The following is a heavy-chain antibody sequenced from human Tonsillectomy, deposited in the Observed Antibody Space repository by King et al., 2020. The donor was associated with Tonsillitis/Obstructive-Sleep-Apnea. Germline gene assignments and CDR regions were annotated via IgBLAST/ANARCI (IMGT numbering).Heavy chain of an antibody. CDR2: ISGYNDNT. D-gene: IGHD3-16*02. V-gene: IGHV1-18*01. Sequence: QLVQSGVEVKKPGASVKVSCKASGYTFSSYDINWVRQAPGQGLEWMGRISGYNDNTKYAQILQGRVTMTTDTSTSTAYMELRSLRSDDTAVYYCARGNYDYFWGSYRSRDYFDYWGQGTLVTVSS. CDR3: ARGNYDYFWGSYRSRDYFDY. J-gene: IGHJ4*02. CDR1: GYTFSSYD.